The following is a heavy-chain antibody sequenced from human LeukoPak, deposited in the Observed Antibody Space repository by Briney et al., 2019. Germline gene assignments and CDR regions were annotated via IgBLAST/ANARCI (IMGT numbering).Heavy chain of an antibody. D-gene: IGHD1-26*01. CDR1: GGSVSSYY. CDR2: VYNSGST. CDR3: VRDWEGFNFDI. V-gene: IGHV4-59*02. Sequence: SETLSLTCTVSGGSVSSYYWSWVRQPPGEGLEWIAYVYNSGSTNYNLSLKSRVTISVDRSKNQFSLKMNSVTAADTAVYYCVRDWEGFNFDIWGQGTMVTVSS. J-gene: IGHJ3*02.